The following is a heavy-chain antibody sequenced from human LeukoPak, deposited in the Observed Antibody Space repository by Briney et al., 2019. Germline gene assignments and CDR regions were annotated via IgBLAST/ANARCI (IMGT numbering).Heavy chain of an antibody. CDR2: ISSSSGAI. V-gene: IGHV3-48*04. CDR3: ARVIYYYGMDV. CDR1: GFTFNTYA. J-gene: IGHJ6*02. Sequence: GGSLRLFCTASGFTFNTYAMNWVRQAPGKGLEWVSYISSSSGAIKYADSVKGRFTVSRDNAKNSLYLQMNSLRAEDTAVYYCARVIYYYGMDVWGQGTTVTVSS.